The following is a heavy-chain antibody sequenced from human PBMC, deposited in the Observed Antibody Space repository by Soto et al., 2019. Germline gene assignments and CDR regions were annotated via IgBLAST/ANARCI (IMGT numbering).Heavy chain of an antibody. CDR3: ATIVRANDY. CDR1: GGSSDAFG. V-gene: IGHV4-4*07. D-gene: IGHD1-26*01. Sequence: ALVMQCLSYSVAGGSSDAFGGSWLLQPAGKGLEWIGHIYSSGSANYNPSLKSRVSMSVDTSKNQFSLKLNSVTAADTAVYYRATIVRANDYWGQGALVTLPS. CDR2: IYSSGSA. J-gene: IGHJ4*02.